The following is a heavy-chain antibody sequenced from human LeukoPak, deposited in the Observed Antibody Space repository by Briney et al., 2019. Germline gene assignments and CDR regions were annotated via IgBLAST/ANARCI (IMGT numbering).Heavy chain of an antibody. CDR2: INHSGST. CDR1: GFTVSSNY. CDR3: ARRGPLGLLVSARMDV. J-gene: IGHJ6*04. V-gene: IGHV4-34*01. D-gene: IGHD2/OR15-2a*01. Sequence: GSLRLSCAASGFTVSSNYMSWVRQAPGKGLEWIGEINHSGSTNYNPSLKSRVTISVDTSKNQFSLKLSSVTAADTAVYYCARRGPLGLLVSARMDVWGKGTTVTVSS.